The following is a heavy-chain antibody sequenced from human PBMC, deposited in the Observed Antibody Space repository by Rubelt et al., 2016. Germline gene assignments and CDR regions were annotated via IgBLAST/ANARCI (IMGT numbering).Heavy chain of an antibody. V-gene: IGHV4-4*02. D-gene: IGHD2-15*01. CDR3: ARDDLAAGFRLVFDI. J-gene: IGHJ3*02. CDR2: IYYRGTT. CDR1: VGSISTNSW. Sequence: QVQLQQSGPGLVKASGTLSLTCAVSVGSISTNSWWSWVRQPPGKGLEWIGEIYYRGTTNYNPSLKSRVTISVDKSNKQFPLKRTSGTAADTAVYYWARDDLAAGFRLVFDIWGQGTMVTVSA.